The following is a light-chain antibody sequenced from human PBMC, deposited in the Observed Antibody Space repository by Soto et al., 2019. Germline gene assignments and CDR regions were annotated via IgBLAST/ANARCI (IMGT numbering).Light chain of an antibody. CDR2: EVI. J-gene: IGLJ3*02. CDR1: SSDVGGYEY. V-gene: IGLV2-14*01. CDR3: CSYRGTYTWV. Sequence: QSALTQPASVSGSPGQSITISCTGTSSDVGGYEYVSWYQQYPGKAPKLMIYEVIDRPAGAPRRFSGSKSGNTASLTITGLQAEDEADYYCCSYRGTYTWVFGGGTKVTVL.